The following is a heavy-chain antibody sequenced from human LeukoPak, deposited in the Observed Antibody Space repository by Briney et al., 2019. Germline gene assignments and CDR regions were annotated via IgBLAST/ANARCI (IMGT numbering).Heavy chain of an antibody. J-gene: IGHJ3*02. V-gene: IGHV1-2*02. Sequence: ASVKVSCKASGYTFTDYFMQWVRQAPGQGLEWMGWINPNSGGTNYAQKFQGRVTMTRDTSISTAYMELSRLRSDDTAVYYCARGGYSSSWYDVLAFDIWGQGTMVTVSS. CDR1: GYTFTDYF. CDR3: ARGGYSSSWYDVLAFDI. D-gene: IGHD6-13*01. CDR2: INPNSGGT.